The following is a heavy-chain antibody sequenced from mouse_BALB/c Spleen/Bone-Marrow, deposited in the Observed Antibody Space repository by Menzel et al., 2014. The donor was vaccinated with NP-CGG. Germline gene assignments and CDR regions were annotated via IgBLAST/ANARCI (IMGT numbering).Heavy chain of an antibody. CDR2: IDPYYGNT. CDR3: AIKSYEGGFAY. D-gene: IGHD2-3*01. J-gene: IGHJ3*01. Sequence: VQLQQSGPELVKPGASVKISCKASGYSFTGYNMNWVKQSNGKSLEWIGNIDPYYGNTTYNQKFKGKATLTVDKSSSTAYMQLKSLTSEDSVVYYCAIKSYEGGFAYWGQGTLVTVSA. CDR1: GYSFTGYN. V-gene: IGHV1-39*01.